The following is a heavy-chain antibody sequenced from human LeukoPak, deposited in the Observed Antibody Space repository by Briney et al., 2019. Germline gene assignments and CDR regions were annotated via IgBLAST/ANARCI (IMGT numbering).Heavy chain of an antibody. CDR3: ARLRVVILSFDY. CDR2: INPNSGGT. CDR1: GYTFTAYY. Sequence: ASVKVSCKASGYTFTAYYMHWVRQAPGQGLEWMGWINPNSGGTNYAQKFQGRVTMTRDTSISTAYMELSRLRSDDTAVYYCARLRVVILSFDYWGQGTLVTVSS. V-gene: IGHV1-2*02. D-gene: IGHD3-22*01. J-gene: IGHJ4*02.